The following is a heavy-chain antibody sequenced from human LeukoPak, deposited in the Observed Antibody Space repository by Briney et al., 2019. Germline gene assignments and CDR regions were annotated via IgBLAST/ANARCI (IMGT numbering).Heavy chain of an antibody. CDR3: ASPSGIGGNFDADY. D-gene: IGHD4-23*01. Sequence: SETLSLTCTVSGGSISSHYWSWIRQPPGKGLEWIGYIHYTGTINYNPSLKSRVTISLDTSKSQFSLKVTSMTAADTAVYYCASPSGIGGNFDADYWGQGTLVTVFS. J-gene: IGHJ4*02. V-gene: IGHV4-59*11. CDR1: GGSISSHY. CDR2: IHYTGTI.